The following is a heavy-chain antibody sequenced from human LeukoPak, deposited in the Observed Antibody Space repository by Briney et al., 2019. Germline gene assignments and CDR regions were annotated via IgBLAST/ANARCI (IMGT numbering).Heavy chain of an antibody. CDR2: ISVSGGNT. CDR3: AAATGYRFKI. Sequence: GGSLRLSCAACGCTFGSCALNWVRQAPGKGLEWVSGISVSGGNTYYPDSVKGRFTISRDNSKNTLYLHMSSLRAADTAVYYCAAATGYRFKIRGQGTMVTVSS. J-gene: IGHJ3*02. V-gene: IGHV3-23*01. CDR1: GCTFGSCA. D-gene: IGHD6-13*01.